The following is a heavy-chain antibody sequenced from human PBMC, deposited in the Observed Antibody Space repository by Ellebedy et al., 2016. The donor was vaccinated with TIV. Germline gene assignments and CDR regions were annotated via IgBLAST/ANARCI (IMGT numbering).Heavy chain of an antibody. J-gene: IGHJ6*02. CDR2: FDPEDGET. CDR3: ATAHSPIDYYGMDV. Sequence: AASVKVSCKVSGYTLTELSMHWVRQAPGKGLEWMGGFDPEDGETIYAQKFQGRVTMTEDTSTDTAYMELSSLRSEDTAVYYCATAHSPIDYYGMDVWGQGTTVTVSS. CDR1: GYTLTELS. D-gene: IGHD1-26*01. V-gene: IGHV1-24*01.